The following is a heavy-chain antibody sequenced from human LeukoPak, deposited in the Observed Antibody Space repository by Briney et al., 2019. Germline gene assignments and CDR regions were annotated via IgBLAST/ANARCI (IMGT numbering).Heavy chain of an antibody. CDR3: ARGVTHRYFDWFKNGYYFDY. CDR2: IIPIFATT. V-gene: IGHV1-69*06. D-gene: IGHD3-9*01. Sequence: SVKVSCKASGGTFSSYAISWVRQAPGQGLEWMGGIIPIFATTNFAQKFQGRVTITADKSTSTAYMELSSLRSEDTAVYYCARGVTHRYFDWFKNGYYFDYWGQGTLVTVSS. CDR1: GGTFSSYA. J-gene: IGHJ4*02.